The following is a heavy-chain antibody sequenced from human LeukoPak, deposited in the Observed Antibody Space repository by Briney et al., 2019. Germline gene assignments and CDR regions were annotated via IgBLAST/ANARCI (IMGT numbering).Heavy chain of an antibody. CDR3: ARAGWFGELAAPFDP. J-gene: IGHJ5*02. Sequence: PSETLSLTCTVSGSSISSYYWSWIRQPPGKGLEWIGYIYYSGSTNYNPSLKSRVTISVDTSKNQFSLKLSSVTAADTAVYYCARAGWFGELAAPFDPWGQGTLVTVSS. V-gene: IGHV4-59*01. CDR1: GSSISSYY. CDR2: IYYSGST. D-gene: IGHD3-10*01.